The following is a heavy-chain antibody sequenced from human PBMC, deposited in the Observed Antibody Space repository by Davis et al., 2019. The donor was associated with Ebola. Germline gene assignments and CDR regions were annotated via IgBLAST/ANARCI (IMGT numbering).Heavy chain of an antibody. CDR2: IYYSGST. Sequence: MPSETLSLTCTVSGGSISSYYWSWIRQPPGKGLEWIGYIYYSGSTNYNPSLKSRVTISVDTSKNQFSLKLSSATAADTAVYYCAREWVVPAAIPSYYYYYGMDVWGQGTTVTVSS. D-gene: IGHD2-2*02. CDR3: AREWVVPAAIPSYYYYYGMDV. CDR1: GGSISSYY. V-gene: IGHV4-59*12. J-gene: IGHJ6*02.